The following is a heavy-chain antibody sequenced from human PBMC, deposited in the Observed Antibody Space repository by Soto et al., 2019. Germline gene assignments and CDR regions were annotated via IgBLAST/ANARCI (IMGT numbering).Heavy chain of an antibody. J-gene: IGHJ4*02. V-gene: IGHV1-8*01. CDR3: ARGIRHIVVAGQ. CDR1: GDSFTSYD. CDR2: MNPNSGNT. D-gene: IGHD2-21*01. Sequence: TSVKVSCEASGDSFTSYDINWVRQATGQGLEWMGWMNPNSGNTGYAQKFQGRVTMTRNTSISTAYMELSSLRSEDTAVYYCARGIRHIVVAGQWGQGTLVTVSS.